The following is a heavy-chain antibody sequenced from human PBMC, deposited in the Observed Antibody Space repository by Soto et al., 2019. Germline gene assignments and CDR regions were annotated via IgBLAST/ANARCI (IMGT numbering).Heavy chain of an antibody. CDR3: ARRIAAAGNPFDY. CDR1: GFTFSSYS. V-gene: IGHV3-21*01. Sequence: PGGSLRLSCAASGFTFSSYSMNWVRQAPGKGLEWVSSISSSSSYIYYADSVKGRFTISRDNAKNSLYLQMNSLRAEDTAVYYCARRIAAAGNPFDYWGQGTLVTVSS. J-gene: IGHJ4*02. D-gene: IGHD6-13*01. CDR2: ISSSSSYI.